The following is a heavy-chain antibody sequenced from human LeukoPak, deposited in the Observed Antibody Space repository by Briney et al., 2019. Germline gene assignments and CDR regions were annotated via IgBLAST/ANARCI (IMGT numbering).Heavy chain of an antibody. Sequence: SETLSLTCTVSGGSISSGSYYWSWIRHPAGKGLEWIGRMYTSGSTNYNPSLKSRVTISVDTSKNQFSLKLSSVTAADTAVYYCARDIVVVPDNRGWFDPWGQGTLVTVSS. CDR1: GGSISSGSYY. CDR3: ARDIVVVPDNRGWFDP. D-gene: IGHD2-2*01. J-gene: IGHJ5*02. V-gene: IGHV4-61*02. CDR2: MYTSGST.